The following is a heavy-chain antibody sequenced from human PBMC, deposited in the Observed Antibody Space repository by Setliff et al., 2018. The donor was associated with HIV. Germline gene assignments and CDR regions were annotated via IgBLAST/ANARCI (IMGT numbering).Heavy chain of an antibody. CDR1: GYTFTSYA. D-gene: IGHD3-22*01. J-gene: IGHJ4*02. CDR3: ARFPNPSQIVVVMPPDY. V-gene: IGHV1-3*01. CDR2: INAGNGNT. Sequence: ASVKVSCKASGYTFTSYAMHWVRQAPGQRLEWMGWINAGNGNTKYSQKFQGRVTFIRDTSASTAYMELSSLSSEDTAMYFCARFPNPSQIVVVMPPDYWGQGTLVTVSS.